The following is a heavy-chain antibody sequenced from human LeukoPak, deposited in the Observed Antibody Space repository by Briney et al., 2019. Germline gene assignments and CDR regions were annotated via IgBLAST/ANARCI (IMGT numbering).Heavy chain of an antibody. CDR2: IIPIFGTA. CDR1: GGTFSSYA. CDR3: ASRTSAWLEHAFDI. J-gene: IGHJ3*02. V-gene: IGHV1-69*13. D-gene: IGHD1-1*01. Sequence: SVKVSCKASGGTFSSYAISWVRQAPGQGLEWMGGIIPIFGTANYAQKFQGRVTITADESTSTAYMELSSLRSEDTAVYYCASRTSAWLEHAFDIWGQGTMVTISS.